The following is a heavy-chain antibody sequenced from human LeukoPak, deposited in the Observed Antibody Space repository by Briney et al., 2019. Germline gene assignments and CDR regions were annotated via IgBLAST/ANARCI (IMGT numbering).Heavy chain of an antibody. CDR2: IYYSGST. CDR1: GGSISSYY. CDR3: AKTTYGMDV. Sequence: PSETLSLTCTVSGGSISSYYWSWIRQPPGKGLEWIGYIYYSGSTNYNPSLKSRVTISVDTSKNQFSLKLSSVTAADTAVYYCAKTTYGMDVWGQGTTVTVSS. V-gene: IGHV4-59*01. J-gene: IGHJ6*02. D-gene: IGHD1/OR15-1a*01.